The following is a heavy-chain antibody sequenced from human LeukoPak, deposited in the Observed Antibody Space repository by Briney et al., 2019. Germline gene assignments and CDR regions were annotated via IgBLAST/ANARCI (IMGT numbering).Heavy chain of an antibody. Sequence: ASVKVSCKASGCTFTGYYMHWVRQAPGQGLEWMGWINPNSGGTNYAQKFQGRVTMTRDTSISTAYMELSRLRSDDTAVYYCARWPNTIFGVVMDLWGQGTLVTVSS. CDR1: GCTFTGYY. CDR3: ARWPNTIFGVVMDL. D-gene: IGHD3-3*01. J-gene: IGHJ4*02. V-gene: IGHV1-2*02. CDR2: INPNSGGT.